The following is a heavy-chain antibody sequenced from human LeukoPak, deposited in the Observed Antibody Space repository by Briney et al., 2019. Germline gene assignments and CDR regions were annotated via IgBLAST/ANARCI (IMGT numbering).Heavy chain of an antibody. Sequence: SQTLSLTCTVSGGSIGSGSYYWSWIRQPAGKGLEWIGRIYTSGSTNYNPSLKSRVTMSVDTSKNQFSLKLSSVSAADTAVYYCARDPFILGYCSSTSCPYYYMDVWGKGTTVTVSS. D-gene: IGHD2-2*01. J-gene: IGHJ6*03. V-gene: IGHV4-61*02. CDR2: IYTSGST. CDR1: GGSIGSGSYY. CDR3: ARDPFILGYCSSTSCPYYYMDV.